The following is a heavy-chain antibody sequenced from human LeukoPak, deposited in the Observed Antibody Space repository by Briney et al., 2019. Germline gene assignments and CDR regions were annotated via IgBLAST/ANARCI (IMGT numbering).Heavy chain of an antibody. CDR2: IFYTGST. D-gene: IGHD6-6*01. V-gene: IGHV4-30-4*01. CDR3: ARKYPDHWFDP. J-gene: IGHJ5*02. Sequence: SETLSLTCTVSGGSITSGNYYWSWIRQPPGKGLEWIGYIFYTGSTNYSPSLKSRVFISVDTFKIQFSLKLSSVTAADTAVYFCARKYPDHWFDPWGQGTLVTVSS. CDR1: GGSITSGNYY.